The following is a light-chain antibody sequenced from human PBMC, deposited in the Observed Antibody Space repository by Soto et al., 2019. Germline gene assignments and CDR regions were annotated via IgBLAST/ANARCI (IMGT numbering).Light chain of an antibody. CDR1: SSNIGAGYD. Sequence: QSVLAQPPSVSGAPGQRVTISCTGSSSNIGAGYDVHWYQQLPGTAPKLLIYDNTNRPSGVPDRFSGSKSGTSASLAITGLQAEDEADYYCQSYDRSLSGSRVFGTETKLPVL. CDR2: DNT. CDR3: QSYDRSLSGSRV. V-gene: IGLV1-40*01. J-gene: IGLJ1*01.